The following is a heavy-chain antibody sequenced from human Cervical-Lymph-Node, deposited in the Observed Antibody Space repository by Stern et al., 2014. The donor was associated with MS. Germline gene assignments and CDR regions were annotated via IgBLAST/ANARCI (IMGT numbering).Heavy chain of an antibody. CDR1: GDTFSIYA. Sequence: QDQLVQSGAEVKKPGSSVKVSCKTSGDTFSIYAINWVRQAPGQGLEWLGGIIPMLRTANYAQRVQDRVTITADESTSTAYMEVSSLKFDDTAVYYCTRARSSYDSSTQFDYWGPGTLVAVSS. J-gene: IGHJ4*02. V-gene: IGHV1-69*11. CDR2: IIPMLRTA. D-gene: IGHD3-22*01. CDR3: TRARSSYDSSTQFDY.